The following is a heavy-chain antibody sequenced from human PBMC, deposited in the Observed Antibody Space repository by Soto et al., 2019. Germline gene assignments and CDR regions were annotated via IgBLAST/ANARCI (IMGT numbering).Heavy chain of an antibody. J-gene: IGHJ4*02. V-gene: IGHV6-1*01. CDR2: TYYRSKWFN. CDR3: ARLSERYSSGWTPFDY. D-gene: IGHD6-19*01. CDR1: GDSVSSNNAA. Sequence: QVQLQQSGPGLVKPSQTLSLTCAISGDSVSSNNAAWHWIRQSPSRGLEWLGRTYYRSKWFNDYAVSVRSRITINPDTSKNQFSLQLPSVTPEDTAVYYCARLSERYSSGWTPFDYWGQGTLVTVSS.